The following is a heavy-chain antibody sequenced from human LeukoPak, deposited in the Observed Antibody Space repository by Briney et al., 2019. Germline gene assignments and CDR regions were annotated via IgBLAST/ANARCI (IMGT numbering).Heavy chain of an antibody. V-gene: IGHV3-9*01. D-gene: IGHD2-21*02. J-gene: IGHJ4*02. CDR3: TRGLSIPGGDSNY. Sequence: GGSLRLSCAASGFTFDDYAMHWVRQAPGKGLEWVSGISWNSGSIGYADSVKGRFTISRDNAKNSLYLQMNSLRAEDSAVYYCTRGLSIPGGDSNYWGQGTLVAVSS. CDR1: GFTFDDYA. CDR2: ISWNSGSI.